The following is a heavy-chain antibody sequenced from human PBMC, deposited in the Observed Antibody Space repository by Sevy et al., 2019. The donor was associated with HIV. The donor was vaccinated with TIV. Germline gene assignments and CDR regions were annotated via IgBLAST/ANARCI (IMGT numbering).Heavy chain of an antibody. D-gene: IGHD4-17*01. J-gene: IGHJ5*02. Sequence: GGSLRLSCAASGFTFSSNGMHWVRQAPGKGLEWVAVISYHGSNKYYADSVKGRFTISRDNAKNTLYLQMNSLRAEDTAVYYCAKYYDYGVYGDWLGPWGQGTLVTVSS. CDR1: GFTFSSNG. CDR3: AKYYDYGVYGDWLGP. CDR2: ISYHGSNK. V-gene: IGHV3-30*18.